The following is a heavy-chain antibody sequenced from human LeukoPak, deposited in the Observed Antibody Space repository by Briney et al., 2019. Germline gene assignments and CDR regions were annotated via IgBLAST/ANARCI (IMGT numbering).Heavy chain of an antibody. J-gene: IGHJ1*01. CDR1: GFTFSSYW. CDR2: ISGSGGST. D-gene: IGHD2-15*01. Sequence: GGSLRLSCVASGFTFSSYWMHWVRQAPGKGLEWVSAISGSGGSTYYADSVQGRFTISRDNSKNTLYLQMNSLRAEDTAVYYCAKGGGTSGCSGGSCSLYFQHWGQGTLVTVSS. V-gene: IGHV3-23*01. CDR3: AKGGGTSGCSGGSCSLYFQH.